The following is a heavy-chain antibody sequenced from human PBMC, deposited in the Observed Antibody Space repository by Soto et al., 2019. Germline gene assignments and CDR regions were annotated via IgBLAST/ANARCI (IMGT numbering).Heavy chain of an antibody. V-gene: IGHV3-48*02. CDR1: GFTFSSYS. J-gene: IGHJ4*02. D-gene: IGHD2-15*01. Sequence: EVQLVESGGGLVQPGGSLRLSCAASGFTFSSYSMNWVRQAPGKGLERVSYISSSSSTIYYADSVKGRFSISRDNAKNSLYLQMNSLRDEDTAVYYSASQVAATYYFDYWGQGTLVTVSS. CDR2: ISSSSSTI. CDR3: ASQVAATYYFDY.